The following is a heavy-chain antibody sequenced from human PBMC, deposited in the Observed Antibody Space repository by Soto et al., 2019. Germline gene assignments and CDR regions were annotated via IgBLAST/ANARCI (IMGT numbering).Heavy chain of an antibody. D-gene: IGHD1-26*01. CDR3: ARDRTGAAYFHY. CDR1: GFTVTNYY. CDR2: INPAGDTT. Sequence: QVQLVQSGAEVKKPGTSVKVSCKASGFTVTNYYMHWLRLAPGQGPEWMGLINPAGDTTSFAPKFRGRVTVTRHTSTSTIYMEMRGLRSDDTAFYYCARDRTGAAYFHYWGQGTLVTVSP. V-gene: IGHV1-46*03. J-gene: IGHJ4*02.